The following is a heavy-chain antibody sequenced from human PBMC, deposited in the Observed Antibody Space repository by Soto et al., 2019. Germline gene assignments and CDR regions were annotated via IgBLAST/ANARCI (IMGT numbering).Heavy chain of an antibody. J-gene: IGHJ4*02. CDR2: ISWNSGSI. V-gene: IGHV3-9*01. Sequence: EVQLVESGGGLVQPGRSLRLSCAASGFTFDDYAMHWVRQAPGKGLEWVSGISWNSGSIGYADSVKGRFTISRDNAKNSLYLQMNSLRAEDTALYYCAKDQEWQAEYYFDYWGQGTLVTVSS. D-gene: IGHD3-3*01. CDR1: GFTFDDYA. CDR3: AKDQEWQAEYYFDY.